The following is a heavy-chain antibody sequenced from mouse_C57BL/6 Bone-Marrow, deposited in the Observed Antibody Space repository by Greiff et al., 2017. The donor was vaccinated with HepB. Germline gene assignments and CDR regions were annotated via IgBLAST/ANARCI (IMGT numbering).Heavy chain of an antibody. CDR1: GYTFTDYN. CDR2: INPNYGTT. Sequence: EVQLQQSGPELVKPGASVKIPCKASGYTFTDYNMDWVKQSHGKSLEWIGDINPNYGTTSYNQKFKGKATLTVDQSSSTAYMQLNSLTSEDSAVYYCARFYYGSSYVFMDYWGQGTSVTVSS. D-gene: IGHD1-1*01. CDR3: ARFYYGSSYVFMDY. V-gene: IGHV1-39*01. J-gene: IGHJ4*01.